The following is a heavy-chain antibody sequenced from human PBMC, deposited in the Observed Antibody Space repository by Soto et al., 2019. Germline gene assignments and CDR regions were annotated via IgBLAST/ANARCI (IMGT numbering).Heavy chain of an antibody. V-gene: IGHV1-2*04. J-gene: IGHJ3*02. Sequence: ASVKVSCKASGYTFTGYYMPWVRQAPGQGLEWMGWINPNSGGTNYAQKFQGWVTMTRDTSISTAYMELSRLRSDDTAVYYCARDGLEIGPYYDSSVAAFDIWGQGTMLTVSS. CDR2: INPNSGGT. CDR3: ARDGLEIGPYYDSSVAAFDI. D-gene: IGHD3-22*01. CDR1: GYTFTGYY.